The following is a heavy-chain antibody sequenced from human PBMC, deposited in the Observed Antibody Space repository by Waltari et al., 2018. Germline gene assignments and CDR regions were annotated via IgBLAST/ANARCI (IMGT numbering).Heavy chain of an antibody. Sequence: QVQLVQSGAEVKKPGASVKVSCQASGYTLTGYTMHWVRQAPGQGLEWMGWINSKSGGTEYAQKFQGRVTMTRDTSISTAYMELRSLTSDDTAVYYCARDASRRYFDYWGQGTLVTVSS. CDR2: INSKSGGT. J-gene: IGHJ4*02. CDR1: GYTLTGYT. D-gene: IGHD2-2*01. V-gene: IGHV1-2*02. CDR3: ARDASRRYFDY.